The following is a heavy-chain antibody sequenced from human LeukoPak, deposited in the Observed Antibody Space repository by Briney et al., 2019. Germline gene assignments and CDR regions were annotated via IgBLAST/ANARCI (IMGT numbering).Heavy chain of an antibody. J-gene: IGHJ4*02. CDR1: GGSFSGYY. D-gene: IGHD6-19*01. Sequence: SETLSLTCAVYGGSFSGYYWSWIRQPPGKGLEWIGETNHSGSTNYDPSLKSRVTISVDTSKNQFSLKLSSVTAADTAVYYCARGRVTVAGITFFDYWGQGTLVTVSS. CDR2: TNHSGST. V-gene: IGHV4-34*01. CDR3: ARGRVTVAGITFFDY.